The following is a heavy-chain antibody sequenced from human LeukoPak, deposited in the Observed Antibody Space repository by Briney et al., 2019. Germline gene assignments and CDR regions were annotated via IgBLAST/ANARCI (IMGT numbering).Heavy chain of an antibody. V-gene: IGHV3-48*01. J-gene: IGHJ4*02. CDR1: GFTFSSYS. CDR3: AREYYYDSSGYPNFDH. Sequence: GGSLRLSCAASGFTFSSYSMNWVRQAPGKGLEWVSYISSSSSTIYYADSVKGRFTISRDNAKNSLYLQMNSLRAEDTAVYYCAREYYYDSSGYPNFDHWGQGTLVTVSS. CDR2: ISSSSSTI. D-gene: IGHD3-22*01.